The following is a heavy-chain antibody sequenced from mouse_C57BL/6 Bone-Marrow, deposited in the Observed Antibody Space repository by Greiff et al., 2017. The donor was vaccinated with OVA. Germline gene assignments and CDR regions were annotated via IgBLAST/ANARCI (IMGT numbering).Heavy chain of an antibody. Sequence: VQLQQSGPELVKPGASVKIPCKASGYTFTDYNMDWVKQSHGKSLEWIGDINPNNGGTIYNQKFKGKATLTVDKSSSTAYMELRSLTSEDTAVYYCDREGDDCDPYYFDYWGQGTPVTVSS. CDR2: INPNNGGT. CDR3: DREGDDCDPYYFDY. V-gene: IGHV1-18*01. CDR1: GYTFTDYN. D-gene: IGHD2-4*01. J-gene: IGHJ2*01.